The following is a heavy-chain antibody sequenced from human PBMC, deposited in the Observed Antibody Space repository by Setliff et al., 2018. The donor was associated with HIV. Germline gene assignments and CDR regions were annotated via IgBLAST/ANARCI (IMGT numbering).Heavy chain of an antibody. V-gene: IGHV3-23*01. CDR2: ISGSAGST. CDR3: AKETFYYDSSGYWPEPGYYFDY. J-gene: IGHJ4*02. D-gene: IGHD3-22*01. Sequence: GGSLRLSCAASGFTFSSSAMTWVRQAPGKGLEWVSSISGSAGSTYYADSVKGRFTISRDNSKNTLYLQMNSLRAEDTAVYYCAKETFYYDSSGYWPEPGYYFDYWGQGTLVTVSS. CDR1: GFTFSSSA.